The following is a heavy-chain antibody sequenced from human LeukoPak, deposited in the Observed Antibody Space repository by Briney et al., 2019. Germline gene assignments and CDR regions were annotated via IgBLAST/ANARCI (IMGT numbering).Heavy chain of an antibody. CDR1: GGSIISTNW. J-gene: IGHJ3*02. D-gene: IGHD7-27*01. CDR3: ARDMGGWGRLDGFDI. CDR2: AHHTGGT. V-gene: IGHV4-4*02. Sequence: SSETLSLTCAVSGGSIISTNWWIWVRQPPGKGLEWIGEAHHTGGTNYNPSLKSRVTISVDKSKNQFSLKLSFVTAADTAMYYCARDMGGWGRLDGFDIWGQGTMVTVSS.